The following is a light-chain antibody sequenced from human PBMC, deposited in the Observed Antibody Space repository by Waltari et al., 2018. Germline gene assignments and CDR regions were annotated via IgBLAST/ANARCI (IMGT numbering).Light chain of an antibody. CDR3: SSYTSSSSWV. CDR1: SSDVGGYDS. J-gene: IGLJ3*02. CDR2: EVS. Sequence: QSALTQPASVSASPGQSITISCTGTSSDVGGYDSVSWYQQHPGKAPKLMIYEVSNRPAGVSSRFSGSKSANTASLTISGLQAEDEADYYCSSYTSSSSWVFGGGTKLTVL. V-gene: IGLV2-14*01.